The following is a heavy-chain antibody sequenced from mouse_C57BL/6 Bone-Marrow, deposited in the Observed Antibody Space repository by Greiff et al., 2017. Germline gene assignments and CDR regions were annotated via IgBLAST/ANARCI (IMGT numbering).Heavy chain of an antibody. CDR2: FHPYNDDT. CDR1: GYTFTTYP. D-gene: IGHD2-4*01. J-gene: IGHJ2*01. V-gene: IGHV1-47*01. Sequence: VMLVESGAELVKPGASVKMSCKASGYTFTTYPIEWMKQNHGKSLEWIGNFHPYNDDTKYNEKFKGKATLTVEKSSSTVYLELSRLTSDDSAVYYCARGCNYGGYYFDYWGQGTTLTVSS. CDR3: ARGCNYGGYYFDY.